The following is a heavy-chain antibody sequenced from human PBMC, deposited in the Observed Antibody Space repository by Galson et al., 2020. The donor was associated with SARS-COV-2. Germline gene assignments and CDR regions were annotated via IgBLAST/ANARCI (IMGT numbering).Heavy chain of an antibody. CDR2: VSYDGTTR. CDR3: ATNLIAVVAPY. V-gene: IGHV3-30*03. J-gene: IGHJ4*02. CDR1: GFTFSNSV. D-gene: IGHD6-19*01. Sequence: GESLKISCTASGFTFSNSVMHWVRQAPGKGLEWVALVSYDGTTRRYTDSVRGRFTISRDNSKNTLYLQMDGLRYDDTAIYYCATNLIAVVAPYWGQGTPVTVSS.